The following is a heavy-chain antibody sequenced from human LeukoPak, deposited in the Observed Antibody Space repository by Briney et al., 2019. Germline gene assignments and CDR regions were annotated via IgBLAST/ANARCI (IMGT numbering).Heavy chain of an antibody. Sequence: GGSLRLSCAASGFSFNTYAMHWVRQAPGKVLEYVSAISSNGDSTYYANSVKGRFTISRDNSKKTLFLQMGSLRAEDMAVYYCARDSGGDAYNDYFDSWGQGTLVTVSS. CDR2: ISSNGDST. D-gene: IGHD5-24*01. CDR3: ARDSGGDAYNDYFDS. CDR1: GFSFNTYA. J-gene: IGHJ4*02. V-gene: IGHV3-64*01.